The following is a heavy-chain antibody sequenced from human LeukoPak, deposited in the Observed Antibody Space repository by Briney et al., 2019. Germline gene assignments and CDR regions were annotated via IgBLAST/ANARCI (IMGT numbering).Heavy chain of an antibody. CDR1: GFTFTTFW. V-gene: IGHV3-74*01. CDR2: INHDGSST. Sequence: GGSLRLSCATSGFTFTTFWMHWVRQAPGKGLVWVSRINHDGSSTNYADSVKGRFTISRDNAKNTVYLQMNSLRAEDTAVYYCATYYYGSGTAFESWGQGTLVTVSS. D-gene: IGHD3-10*01. J-gene: IGHJ4*02. CDR3: ATYYYGSGTAFES.